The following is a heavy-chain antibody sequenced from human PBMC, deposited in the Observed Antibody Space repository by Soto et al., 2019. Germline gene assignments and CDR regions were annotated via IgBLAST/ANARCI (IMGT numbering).Heavy chain of an antibody. J-gene: IGHJ4*02. CDR2: IYYSGST. CDR3: ARRYGGNFDF. V-gene: IGHV4-59*01. CDR1: GGSISSYC. Sequence: SDTLSLTCTVSGGSISSYCWSWIRQPPGKGLEWIGYIYYSGSTNYNPSLKSRVTISVDTSKNQFSPKLSSVTAADTAVYYCARRYGGNFDFWGQGTLVTVSS. D-gene: IGHD1-26*01.